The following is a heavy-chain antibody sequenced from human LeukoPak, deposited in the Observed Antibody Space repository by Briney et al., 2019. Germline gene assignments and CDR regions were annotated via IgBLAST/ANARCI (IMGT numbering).Heavy chain of an antibody. J-gene: IGHJ3*02. D-gene: IGHD6-19*01. Sequence: SVKVSCKASGGTFSSDAISWVRQAPGQGLEWMGGIIPIFGTANYAQKFQGRVTITADESTSTAYMELSSLRSEDTAVYYCARDSSGWAGGAFDIWGQGTMVTVSS. CDR1: GGTFSSDA. CDR3: ARDSSGWAGGAFDI. V-gene: IGHV1-69*13. CDR2: IIPIFGTA.